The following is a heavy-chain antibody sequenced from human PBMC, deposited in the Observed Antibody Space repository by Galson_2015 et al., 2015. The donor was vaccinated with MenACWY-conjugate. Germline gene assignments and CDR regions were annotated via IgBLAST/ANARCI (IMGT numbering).Heavy chain of an antibody. D-gene: IGHD1-1*01. CDR3: ARVQGGTRGVNY. Sequence: SLRLSCAASGFTFSDYYMSWIRQAPGKGLEWVSYISSSSTYTDHADSVKGRSTISRDNAKNSLYLQMNSLRAEDTAVYYCARVQGGTRGVNYWGQGTLVTVSS. CDR2: ISSSSTYT. J-gene: IGHJ4*02. V-gene: IGHV3-11*05. CDR1: GFTFSDYY.